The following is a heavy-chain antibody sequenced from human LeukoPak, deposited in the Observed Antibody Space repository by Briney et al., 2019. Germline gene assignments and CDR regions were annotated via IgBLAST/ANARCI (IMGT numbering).Heavy chain of an antibody. Sequence: ASVKVSCKASGYTFTSYYMHWVRQAPGQGLEWMGIINPSGGSTSYAQKFQGRVTMTRDTSTSTVYMELSSLRSEDTAVYYCARGGRLAAAGTEVDYWGQGTLVTVSS. CDR2: INPSGGST. J-gene: IGHJ4*02. D-gene: IGHD6-13*01. V-gene: IGHV1-46*01. CDR1: GYTFTSYY. CDR3: ARGGRLAAAGTEVDY.